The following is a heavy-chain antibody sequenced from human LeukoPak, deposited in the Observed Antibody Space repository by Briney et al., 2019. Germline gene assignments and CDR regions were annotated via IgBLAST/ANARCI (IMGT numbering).Heavy chain of an antibody. CDR1: GFNFNNYD. V-gene: IGHV3-13*01. Sequence: GGSLRLSCAASGFNFNNYDFHWVRQVAGKRLEWVAGIGTVADTFYPDSVMGRFTICRENAKNFFYLQMNSLRAGHTSVYYCASAWGARRRSWGELDFWGQGILVTVSS. J-gene: IGHJ4*02. D-gene: IGHD3-16*01. CDR3: ASAWGARRRSWGELDF. CDR2: IGTVADT.